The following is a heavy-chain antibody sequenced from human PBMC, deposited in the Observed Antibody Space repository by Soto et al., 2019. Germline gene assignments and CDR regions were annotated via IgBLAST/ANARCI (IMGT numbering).Heavy chain of an antibody. J-gene: IGHJ5*02. CDR2: ISGYNGNT. CDR3: ARDSTARLAWFDP. V-gene: IGHV1-18*04. CDR1: GYTFTTYD. Sequence: QVQLVQSGAELKKPGASVKVSCKASGYTFTTYDITWVRQAPGQGLEWMGWISGYNGNTKYAQRLQGRDTMTTETSTSTAYMELRSLRSDDTAVYYCARDSTARLAWFDPWGQGTLVTVSS. D-gene: IGHD6-6*01.